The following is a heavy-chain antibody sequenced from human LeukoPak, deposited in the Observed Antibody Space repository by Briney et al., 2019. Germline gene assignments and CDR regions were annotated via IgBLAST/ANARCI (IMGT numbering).Heavy chain of an antibody. J-gene: IGHJ6*03. Sequence: PSETLSLTCAVYGGSFSGYYWSWIRQPPGKGLEWIGEIYHSGSTNYNPSLKSRVTISVDKSKNQFSLKLSSVTAADTAVYYCARSSYYDSSGYYGSYYYYMDVWGKGTTVTVSS. CDR3: ARSSYYDSSGYYGSYYYYMDV. V-gene: IGHV4-34*01. CDR2: IYHSGST. D-gene: IGHD3-22*01. CDR1: GGSFSGYY.